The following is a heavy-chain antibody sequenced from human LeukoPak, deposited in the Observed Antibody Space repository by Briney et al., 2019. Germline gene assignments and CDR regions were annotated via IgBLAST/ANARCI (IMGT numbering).Heavy chain of an antibody. V-gene: IGHV3-7*01. CDR1: GFTFSSYW. Sequence: GGSLRLSCAASGFTFSSYWMSWVRQAPGKGLEWVANIKQDGSEKYYVDSVKGRFTISRDNAKNSLYLQMNSLRAEDTAVYYCASWGSSGGSCPFAYWGRGTLVTVSS. CDR2: IKQDGSEK. D-gene: IGHD2-15*01. CDR3: ASWGSSGGSCPFAY. J-gene: IGHJ4*02.